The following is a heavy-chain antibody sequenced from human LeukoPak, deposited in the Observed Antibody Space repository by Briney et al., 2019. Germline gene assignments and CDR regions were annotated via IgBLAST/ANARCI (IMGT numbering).Heavy chain of an antibody. CDR1: GGSVSSGSYY. CDR2: IYYSGST. V-gene: IGHV4-61*01. CDR3: ARDGYNFRGFDY. Sequence: SETLSLTCTVSGGSVSSGSYYWSWIRQPPGKGLEWIGYIYYSGSTNYNPSLKSRVTISVDTSKNQFSLKLSSATAADTAVYYCARDGYNFRGFDYWGQGTLVTVSS. D-gene: IGHD5-24*01. J-gene: IGHJ4*02.